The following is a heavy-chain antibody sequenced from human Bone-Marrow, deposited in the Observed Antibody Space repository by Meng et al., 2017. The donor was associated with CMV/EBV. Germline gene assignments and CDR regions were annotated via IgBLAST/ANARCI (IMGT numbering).Heavy chain of an antibody. CDR2: INHSGST. Sequence: SETLSLTCAVYGGSFSGYCRSWNRQPAGKVLEWVGEINHSGSTNYNTSLKSRVTISVERSKNQFSLKLRSVTAADTAVYYCAREQENDRGKYDFWSGYWGFLRDGMDVWGQGTTVTVSS. J-gene: IGHJ6*02. D-gene: IGHD3-3*01. CDR1: GGSFSGYC. CDR3: AREQENDRGKYDFWSGYWGFLRDGMDV. V-gene: IGHV4-34*01.